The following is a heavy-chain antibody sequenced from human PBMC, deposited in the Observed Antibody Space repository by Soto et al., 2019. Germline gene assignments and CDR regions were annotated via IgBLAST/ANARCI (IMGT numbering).Heavy chain of an antibody. CDR1: GGSFSGYY. J-gene: IGHJ3*02. D-gene: IGHD5-12*01. CDR2: INHSGST. Sequence: QVQLQQWGAGLLKPSETLSLTCAVYGGSFSGYYWSWIRKPPGKGLEWIGEINHSGSTNYNPSLKSRVTISVDTSKNQFSLKLSSVTAADTAVYYCARGYSGYEYAFDIWGQGTMVTVSS. CDR3: ARGYSGYEYAFDI. V-gene: IGHV4-34*01.